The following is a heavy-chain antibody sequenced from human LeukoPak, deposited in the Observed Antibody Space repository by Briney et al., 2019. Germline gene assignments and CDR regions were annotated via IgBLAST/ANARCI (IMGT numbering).Heavy chain of an antibody. D-gene: IGHD4-11*01. CDR2: IIPIFGRA. CDR1: GGTFSSYS. J-gene: IGHJ4*02. V-gene: IGHV1-69*05. CDR3: ATPGTVATGSFDY. Sequence: GFSVKVSCKASGGTFSSYSISWVRQAPGQGLECMGDIIPIFGRANYAQKFQGSVTITTDESTSTAYMELSSLRSEDTAVYYCATPGTVATGSFDYWGQGTLVTVSS.